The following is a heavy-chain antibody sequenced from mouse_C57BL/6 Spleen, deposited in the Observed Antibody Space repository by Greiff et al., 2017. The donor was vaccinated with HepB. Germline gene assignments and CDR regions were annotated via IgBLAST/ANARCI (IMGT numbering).Heavy chain of an antibody. Sequence: VQLQQPGAELVRPGTSVKLSCKASGYTFTSYWMHWVKQRPGQGLEWIGVIDPSDSYTNYNQKFKGKATLTVDTSSSTAYLQLSSLTSEDSAVYYCASSGGATVVAKGYAMDYWGQGTSVTVSS. CDR2: IDPSDSYT. J-gene: IGHJ4*01. V-gene: IGHV1-59*01. D-gene: IGHD1-1*01. CDR1: GYTFTSYW. CDR3: ASSGGATVVAKGYAMDY.